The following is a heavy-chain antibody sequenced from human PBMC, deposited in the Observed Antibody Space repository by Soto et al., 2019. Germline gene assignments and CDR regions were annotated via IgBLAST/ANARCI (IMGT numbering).Heavy chain of an antibody. Sequence: PSETLSLTCTVSGGSITNYYCSWFRQPPGKGLEWIGYIQYNGYSAYNLSLGSRVTISLDTSKNQFSLKLSSVTAADTVVYYGARHIWGERPMDVWGQGTTVTVSS. CDR2: IQYNGYS. V-gene: IGHV4-59*08. CDR3: ARHIWGERPMDV. CDR1: GGSITNYY. J-gene: IGHJ6*02. D-gene: IGHD1-1*01.